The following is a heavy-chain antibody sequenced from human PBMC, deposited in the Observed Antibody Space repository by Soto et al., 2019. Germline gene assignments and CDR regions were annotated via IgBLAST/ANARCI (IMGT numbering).Heavy chain of an antibody. Sequence: PSETLSLTGTVSGGSISSYYWSWIRQPAGKGLEWIGRIYTSGSTNYNPSLKSRVTMSVDTSKNQVVLTMANMDPMDTATYYCAHRPYNGGSRPFDFWGQGTLVTVSS. V-gene: IGHV4-4*07. J-gene: IGHJ4*02. CDR2: IYTSGST. CDR1: GGSISSYY. D-gene: IGHD3-10*01. CDR3: AHRPYNGGSRPFDF.